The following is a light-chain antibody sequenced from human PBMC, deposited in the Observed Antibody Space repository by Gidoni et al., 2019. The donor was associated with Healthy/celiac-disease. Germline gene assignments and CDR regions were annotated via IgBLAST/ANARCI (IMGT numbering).Light chain of an antibody. V-gene: IGKV1-39*01. CDR2: AAS. Sequence: EIKMTQYPSSLSASVGDRVTITCRASQSISSYLNWYQQKPGKAPKLLIYAASSLQSGVPSRFSGSGSGTDFTLTISSLQPEDFATYYCQQSYSTPWTFGQGTKVEIK. CDR1: QSISSY. CDR3: QQSYSTPWT. J-gene: IGKJ1*01.